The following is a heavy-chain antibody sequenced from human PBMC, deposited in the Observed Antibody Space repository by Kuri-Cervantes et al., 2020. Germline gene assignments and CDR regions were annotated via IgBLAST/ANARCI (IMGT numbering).Heavy chain of an antibody. CDR2: ISGRDSTI. CDR3: ASQPGRLYYFDY. CDR1: GFTFSSYG. Sequence: GESLKISCAVSGFTFSSYGMHWVRQAPGKGLEWVSYISGRDSTIHYADSVKGRFTVSRDNAKNSLYLQMNSLRAEDTAVYYCASQPGRLYYFDYWGQGTLVTVSS. V-gene: IGHV3-48*04. J-gene: IGHJ4*02.